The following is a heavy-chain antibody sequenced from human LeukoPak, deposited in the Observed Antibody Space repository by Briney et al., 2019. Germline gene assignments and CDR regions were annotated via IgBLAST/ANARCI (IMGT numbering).Heavy chain of an antibody. J-gene: IGHJ4*02. CDR3: EKEKYSSSSDDY. D-gene: IGHD6-6*01. Sequence: GGSLRLSCAASGFTFSSYGMHWVRQAPGKGLEWVAFIRYDGSNKYYADSVKGRFTISRDNSKNTLYLQMNSLRAEDTAVYYCEKEKYSSSSDDYWGQGTLVTVSS. CDR1: GFTFSSYG. CDR2: IRYDGSNK. V-gene: IGHV3-30*02.